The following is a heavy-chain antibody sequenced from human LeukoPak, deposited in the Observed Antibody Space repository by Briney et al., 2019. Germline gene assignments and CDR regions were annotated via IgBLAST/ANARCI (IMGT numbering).Heavy chain of an antibody. CDR3: ARSTAEGNWFDP. CDR2: ISYDGSNK. D-gene: IGHD2-8*02. J-gene: IGHJ5*02. V-gene: IGHV3-30-3*01. Sequence: GRSLRLSCAASGFTFSSYAMHWVRQAPGKGLEWVAVISYDGSNKYYADSVKGRFTISRDNSKNTLYLQMNSLRAEDTAVYYCARSTAEGNWFDPWGQGTLVTVSS. CDR1: GFTFSSYA.